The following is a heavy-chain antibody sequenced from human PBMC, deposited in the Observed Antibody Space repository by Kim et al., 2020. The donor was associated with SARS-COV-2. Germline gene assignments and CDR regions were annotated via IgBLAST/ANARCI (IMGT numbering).Heavy chain of an antibody. V-gene: IGHV1-2*06. Sequence: ASVKVSCKASGYTFTGYYMHWVRQAPGQGLEWMGRINPNSGGTNYAQKFQGRVTMTRDTSISTAYMELSRLRSDDTAVYYCARDRSRSIAARYWFDPWGQGTLVTVSS. CDR2: INPNSGGT. CDR3: ARDRSRSIAARYWFDP. CDR1: GYTFTGYY. D-gene: IGHD6-6*01. J-gene: IGHJ5*02.